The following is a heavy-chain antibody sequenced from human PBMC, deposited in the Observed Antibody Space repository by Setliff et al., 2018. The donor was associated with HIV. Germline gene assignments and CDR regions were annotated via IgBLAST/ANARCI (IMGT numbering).Heavy chain of an antibody. CDR3: ARHAGPRNFWSGYPSAMDV. CDR2: IYPGDSDT. Sequence: GESLKISCKGSGYSFTTYWIGWVRQMPGKGLEWMGIIYPGDSDTRYSPSFQDQVTISADKSISTAYLQWSSLKASDTAMYYCARHAGPRNFWSGYPSAMDVWGKGTTVTVSS. D-gene: IGHD3-3*01. J-gene: IGHJ6*03. CDR1: GYSFTTYW. V-gene: IGHV5-51*01.